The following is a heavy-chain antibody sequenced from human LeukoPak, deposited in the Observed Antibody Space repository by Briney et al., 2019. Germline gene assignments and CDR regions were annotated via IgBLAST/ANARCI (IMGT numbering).Heavy chain of an antibody. CDR2: INPNSGAT. Sequence: ASVKVSCKASGYTFTGYYMHWVRQAPGQGLEWMGWINPNSGATNYAQKFQGRVTMTRDTSISTAYMELSRLRSDDTAVYYCARGPARRPWDAFGYWGQGTLVTVSS. CDR3: ARGPARRPWDAFGY. CDR1: GYTFTGYY. J-gene: IGHJ4*02. V-gene: IGHV1-2*02. D-gene: IGHD6-6*01.